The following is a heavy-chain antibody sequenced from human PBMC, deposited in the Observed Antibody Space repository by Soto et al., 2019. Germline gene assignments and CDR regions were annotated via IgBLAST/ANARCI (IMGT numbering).Heavy chain of an antibody. V-gene: IGHV1-69*06. Sequence: QVQLVQSGAEVKKPGSSVKVSCKASGGTFSSYAISWVRQAPGQGLEWMGGIIPIFGTANYAQKFQGRVTITADKSTSTAYMELSSLRSEDTAVYYCARQRGYYDSSGYDGYFQHWGQGTLVTVSS. CDR2: IIPIFGTA. CDR1: GGTFSSYA. J-gene: IGHJ1*01. CDR3: ARQRGYYDSSGYDGYFQH. D-gene: IGHD3-22*01.